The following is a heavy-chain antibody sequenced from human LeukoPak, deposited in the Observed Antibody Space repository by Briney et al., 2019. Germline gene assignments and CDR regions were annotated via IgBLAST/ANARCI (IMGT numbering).Heavy chain of an antibody. V-gene: IGHV4-34*01. D-gene: IGHD3-10*01. CDR1: GGTFSDYY. CDR2: INHVGTA. CDR3: ARGRRYFYGSGFYY. Sequence: TETLSLTCDVQGGTFSDYYWTWIRQSPGKGLEWIGEINHVGTANYNPSLESRVTIFVNTSNTQFSLKMKSVTAADSAVYYCARGRRYFYGSGFYYWGQGTLVTVYS. J-gene: IGHJ4*02.